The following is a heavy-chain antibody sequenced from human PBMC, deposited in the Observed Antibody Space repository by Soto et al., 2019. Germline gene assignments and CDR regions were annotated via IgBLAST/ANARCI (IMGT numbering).Heavy chain of an antibody. Sequence: EVQLVESGGGLVRPGGSLRLSFAASGFTFSSYSMNWVRQAPGKGLEWVSYLSNTSATRYYADSVKGRMTISSDNAKNSLYLQLNSLREADTAVYYCARDTTAAARRGGMDVWGQGITVTVSS. V-gene: IGHV3-48*02. CDR3: ARDTTAAARRGGMDV. J-gene: IGHJ6*02. D-gene: IGHD6-6*01. CDR2: LSNTSATR. CDR1: GFTFSSYS.